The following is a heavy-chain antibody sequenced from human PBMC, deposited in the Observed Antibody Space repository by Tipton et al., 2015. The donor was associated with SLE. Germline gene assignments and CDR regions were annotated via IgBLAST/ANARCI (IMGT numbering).Heavy chain of an antibody. CDR2: ITYDGGNK. V-gene: IGHV3-30*04. D-gene: IGHD3-3*01. CDR3: ARDSPAVEWVLDY. J-gene: IGHJ4*02. CDR1: GFTFSTYA. Sequence: SLRLSCAASGFTFSTYAMHWVRQAPGKGLEWVALITYDGGNKYYADSVKGRFTISRDNSRNTLYLQMSSLRAEDTAVYYCARDSPAVEWVLDYWGQGTLVTVSS.